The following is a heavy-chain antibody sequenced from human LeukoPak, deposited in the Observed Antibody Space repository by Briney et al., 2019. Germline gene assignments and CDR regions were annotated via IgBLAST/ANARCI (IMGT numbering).Heavy chain of an antibody. J-gene: IGHJ5*02. V-gene: IGHV3-48*01. CDR2: IRSSSSTK. Sequence: GGSLRLSCAVSGFTFSSYSMNWVRQAPGKGLEWVSYIRSSSSTKYYADSVKGRFTISRDNANNSLYLQMNSLRAEDTAVYYCASGAEGYVFDPWGQGTLVTVSS. D-gene: IGHD5-12*01. CDR1: GFTFSSYS. CDR3: ASGAEGYVFDP.